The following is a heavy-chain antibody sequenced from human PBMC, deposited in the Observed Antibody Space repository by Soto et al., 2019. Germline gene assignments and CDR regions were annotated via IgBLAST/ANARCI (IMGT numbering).Heavy chain of an antibody. D-gene: IGHD1-26*01. CDR1: GFTFNNFA. V-gene: IGHV3-23*03. CDR3: ARGPPTVGSINLVFDY. CDR2: INSGGEST. J-gene: IGHJ4*02. Sequence: EVQLLESGGGLVQPGGSLKLSCAASGFTFNNFAMNWVRQAPGKGLEWVSLINSGGESTYYGVSVRGRFTISRDNSKNTLYLQMHSLGAEDTAVYFCARGPPTVGSINLVFDYWGKGALVTVSS.